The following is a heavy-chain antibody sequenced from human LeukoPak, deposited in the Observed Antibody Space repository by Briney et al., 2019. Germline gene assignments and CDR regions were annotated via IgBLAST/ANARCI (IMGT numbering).Heavy chain of an antibody. V-gene: IGHV4-34*01. J-gene: IGHJ4*02. Sequence: SETLSLICVMYGGSFTGYYWSWIRQSPDKGLEWLGEISPRGTKYNPSLKSRATISLDTTKNQFSLILSSVTAADAAVYFCASDSYSSIGYFWSQGTLVTVSS. CDR3: ASDSYSSIGYF. D-gene: IGHD2-2*01. CDR1: GGSFTGYY. CDR2: ISPRGT.